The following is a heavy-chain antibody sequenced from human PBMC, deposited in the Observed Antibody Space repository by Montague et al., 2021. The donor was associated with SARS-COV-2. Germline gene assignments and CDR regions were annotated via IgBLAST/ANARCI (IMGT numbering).Heavy chain of an antibody. V-gene: IGHV6-1*01. CDR2: SYYRSKWYN. Sequence: CAISGDSVAVEGPRCNWVKQSPAIGLQWLGVSYYRSKWYNDYAVSVKSRITINPDTSKNQISLQLNSVTPEDTAVYYCARTSASSDYWGQGTLVTVSS. J-gene: IGHJ4*02. D-gene: IGHD1-26*01. CDR1: GDSVAVEGPR. CDR3: ARTSASSDY.